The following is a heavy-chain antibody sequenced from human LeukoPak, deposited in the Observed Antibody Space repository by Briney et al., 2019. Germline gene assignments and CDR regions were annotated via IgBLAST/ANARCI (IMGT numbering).Heavy chain of an antibody. CDR1: GGSISSYY. Sequence: SETLSLTCTVSGGSISSYYWTWIRQPPGKGLEWIGYIYYSGSTNYNPSLKSRVIISVDTSKNQFSLKLNSVTAADTAVYYCARAGDYGIKDWGQGTLVTVSS. D-gene: IGHD4-17*01. CDR2: IYYSGST. V-gene: IGHV4-59*01. CDR3: ARAGDYGIKD. J-gene: IGHJ4*02.